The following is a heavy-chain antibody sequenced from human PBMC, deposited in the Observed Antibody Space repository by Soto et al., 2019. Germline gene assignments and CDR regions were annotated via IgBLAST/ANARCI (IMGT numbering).Heavy chain of an antibody. CDR2: IIPIFGTA. V-gene: IGHV1-69*06. CDR3: ARDIRYCSSTSCYKACNYFDY. Sequence: QVQLVQSGAEVKKPGSSVKVSCKASGGTFSSYAISWVRQAPGQGLEWMGGIIPIFGTANYAQKFQGRVTITADKSTSTADMELSSLRSEDTAVYYCARDIRYCSSTSCYKACNYFDYWGQGTLVTVSS. D-gene: IGHD2-2*02. J-gene: IGHJ4*02. CDR1: GGTFSSYA.